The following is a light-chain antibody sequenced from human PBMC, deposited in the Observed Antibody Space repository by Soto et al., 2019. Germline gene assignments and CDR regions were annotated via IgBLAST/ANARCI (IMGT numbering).Light chain of an antibody. CDR3: QQYNDWPPWT. CDR2: GAS. V-gene: IGKV3-15*01. Sequence: ETVMTQSPATLSVSPGERATLSCRASQSVSGSLAWYQQKPGQAPRLLIYGASTRATGIPARFSGSGSGTEFTLTISSLQSEDFAVYYCQQYNDWPPWTFGQGTKVDNK. CDR1: QSVSGS. J-gene: IGKJ1*01.